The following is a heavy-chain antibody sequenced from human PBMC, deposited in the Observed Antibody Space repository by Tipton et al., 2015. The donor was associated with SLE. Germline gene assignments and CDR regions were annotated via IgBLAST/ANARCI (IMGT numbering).Heavy chain of an antibody. CDR2: INHSGST. Sequence: TLSLTCAVYGGSFSGYYWSWIRQPPGKGLEWIGEINHSGSTNYNPSLKSRVTISVDTSKNQFSLKLSPVTAADTAVYYCARHRAGGMRDYWGQGTLVTVSS. J-gene: IGHJ4*02. CDR3: ARHRAGGMRDY. D-gene: IGHD6-13*01. CDR1: GGSFSGYY. V-gene: IGHV4-34*01.